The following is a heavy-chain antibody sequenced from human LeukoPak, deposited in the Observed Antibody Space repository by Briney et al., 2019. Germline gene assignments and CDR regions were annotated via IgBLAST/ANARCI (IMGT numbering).Heavy chain of an antibody. V-gene: IGHV1-8*01. Sequence: ASVKVSCKASGYTFTSYDINWVRQATGQGLEWMGWMNPNSGNTGYAQKFQGRVTMTRNTSISTAYMELSRLRSDDTAVYYCARGGAMVRGANLRFDYWGQGTLVTVSS. CDR2: MNPNSGNT. D-gene: IGHD3-10*01. CDR1: GYTFTSYD. J-gene: IGHJ4*02. CDR3: ARGGAMVRGANLRFDY.